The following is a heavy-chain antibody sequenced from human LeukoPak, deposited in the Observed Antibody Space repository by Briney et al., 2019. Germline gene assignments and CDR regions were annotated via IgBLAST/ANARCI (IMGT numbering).Heavy chain of an antibody. V-gene: IGHV3-21*01. J-gene: IGHJ4*02. Sequence: GGSLRLSCAASGFTFSSYSMNWVRQAPGKGLEWVSSISSSSSYIYYADSVKGRFTISRDNAKNSLYLQMNSLSAEDTAVYYCGRGAFRQYYFDYWGQGTLVTVSS. CDR3: GRGAFRQYYFDY. CDR2: ISSSSSYI. CDR1: GFTFSSYS. D-gene: IGHD3-3*02.